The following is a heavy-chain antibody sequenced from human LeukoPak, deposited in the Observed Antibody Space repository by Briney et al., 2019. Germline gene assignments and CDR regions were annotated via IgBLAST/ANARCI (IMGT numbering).Heavy chain of an antibody. J-gene: IGHJ4*02. Sequence: SESLSLTCTVSGGSISSYYWSWIRQPPGKRLEWIGHIYYSGSTNYNPSLKSRVTISVDTSKNQFSLKLSSVTAADTAVYYCASRSSIWSGYQDTLYYFDSWGQGTLVTVSS. V-gene: IGHV4-59*01. CDR2: IYYSGST. D-gene: IGHD3-3*01. CDR3: ASRSSIWSGYQDTLYYFDS. CDR1: GGSISSYY.